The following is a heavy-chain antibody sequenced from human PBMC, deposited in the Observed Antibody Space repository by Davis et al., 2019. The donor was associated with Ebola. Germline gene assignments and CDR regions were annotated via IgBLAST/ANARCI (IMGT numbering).Heavy chain of an antibody. CDR2: IRGGGSHT. Sequence: GESLKISCAASGFSFSDYAMSWVRRAPGKGLEWVSAIRGGGSHTFYADSVKGRFSISRDNSKDTLYLQMNSLRAEDTAVYYCAKDTSNIWFDIWGQGTNVTVSS. V-gene: IGHV3-23*01. CDR1: GFSFSDYA. CDR3: AKDTSNIWFDI. D-gene: IGHD1-26*01. J-gene: IGHJ3*02.